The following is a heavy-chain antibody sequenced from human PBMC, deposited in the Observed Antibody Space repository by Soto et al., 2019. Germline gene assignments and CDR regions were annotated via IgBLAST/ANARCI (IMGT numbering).Heavy chain of an antibody. J-gene: IGHJ3*02. CDR1: GGSISSYY. Sequence: SETLSLTCTVSGGSISSYYWSWIRQPPGKGLEWIGYIYYSGSTNYNPSLKSRVTISVDTSKNQFSLKLSSVTAADTAVYYCARRGTISGDAFDIWGQGTMVTVSS. D-gene: IGHD3-3*01. CDR2: IYYSGST. CDR3: ARRGTISGDAFDI. V-gene: IGHV4-59*08.